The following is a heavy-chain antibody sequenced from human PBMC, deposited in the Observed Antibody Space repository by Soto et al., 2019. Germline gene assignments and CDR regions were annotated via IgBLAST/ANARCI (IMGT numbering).Heavy chain of an antibody. Sequence: GESLKISCWVSGYSFTSYWIGWVRQMPGKGLEWMGIIYPGDSETRYSPSFQGQVTISADKSINTAYLRWTSLKASDTAIYFCARPTDYHYGMQVWGQGTTVTVSS. CDR1: GYSFTSYW. D-gene: IGHD4-17*01. CDR3: ARPTDYHYGMQV. CDR2: IYPGDSET. V-gene: IGHV5-51*01. J-gene: IGHJ6*02.